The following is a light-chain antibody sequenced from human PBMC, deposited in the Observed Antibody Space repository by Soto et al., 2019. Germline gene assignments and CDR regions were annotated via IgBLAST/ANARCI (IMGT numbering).Light chain of an antibody. CDR1: QSVSSSY. CDR3: QQYGGSPF. CDR2: GAS. Sequence: EIVLTQSPGTLSLSPGERATLSCRASQSVSSSYLVWYQQKPGQAPRLLIYGASSRATGIPDRFSGSGSGTVFTLTFSRLEPEDFAVFYCQQYGGSPFLGQGTRLEIK. J-gene: IGKJ5*01. V-gene: IGKV3-20*01.